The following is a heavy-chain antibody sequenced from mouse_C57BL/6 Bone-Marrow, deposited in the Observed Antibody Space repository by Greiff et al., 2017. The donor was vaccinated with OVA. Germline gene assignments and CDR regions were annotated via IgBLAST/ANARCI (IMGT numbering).Heavy chain of an antibody. D-gene: IGHD1-1*01. J-gene: IGHJ1*03. V-gene: IGHV1-72*01. CDR1: GYTFTSYW. Sequence: QVQLKQPGAELVKPGASVKLSCKASGYTFTSYWMHWVKQRPGRGLEWIGRIDPNSGGTKYNEKFKSKATLTVDKPSSTAYMPLSSLTSEDSAVYYCARRSYYGSSYWYFDVWGTGTTVTVSS. CDR3: ARRSYYGSSYWYFDV. CDR2: IDPNSGGT.